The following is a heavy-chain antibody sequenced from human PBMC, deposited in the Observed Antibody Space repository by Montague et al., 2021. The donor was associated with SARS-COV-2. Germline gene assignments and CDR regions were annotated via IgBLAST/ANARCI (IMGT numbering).Heavy chain of an antibody. CDR3: ARGDGGTAMVYDFDD. CDR2: IYYSGTT. V-gene: IGHV4-59*01. Sequence: SETLSLTCTVSGDSISSYYWSWIRQPPGKGLEWIGYIYYSGTTNYNPSLKSRVTISVDTSKNQFSLKLSSVTAADTAVYYCARGDGGTAMVYDFDDWGQGTMVTVSS. D-gene: IGHD5-18*01. CDR1: GDSISSYY. J-gene: IGHJ4*03.